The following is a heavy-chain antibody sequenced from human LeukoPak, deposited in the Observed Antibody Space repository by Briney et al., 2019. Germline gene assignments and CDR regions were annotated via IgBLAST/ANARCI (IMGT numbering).Heavy chain of an antibody. CDR2: IHYTGST. Sequence: SETLSLTCTVSGGSITGHYWSWIRQPPGKRLEWIGYIHYTGSTNYNPSLNSRITMSVDTPNNQFSLRLTSVTATDTAVYYCARLHALGAEEFNPWGQGALVTVSS. J-gene: IGHJ5*02. V-gene: IGHV4-59*11. CDR3: ARLHALGAEEFNP. D-gene: IGHD3-16*01. CDR1: GGSITGHY.